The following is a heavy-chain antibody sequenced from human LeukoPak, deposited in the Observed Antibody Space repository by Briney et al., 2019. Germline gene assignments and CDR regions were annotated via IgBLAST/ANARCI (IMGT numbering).Heavy chain of an antibody. CDR3: ARGGFGELFSSDY. CDR1: GFTFSSYS. V-gene: IGHV3-48*01. D-gene: IGHD3-10*01. J-gene: IGHJ4*02. CDR2: ISSSSSTI. Sequence: PGGSLRLSCAASGFTFSSYSMNWVRQAPGKGLEWVSYISSSSSTIYYADSVKGRFTTSRDNAKNSLYLQMNSLRAEDTAVYYCARGGFGELFSSDYWGQGTLVTVSS.